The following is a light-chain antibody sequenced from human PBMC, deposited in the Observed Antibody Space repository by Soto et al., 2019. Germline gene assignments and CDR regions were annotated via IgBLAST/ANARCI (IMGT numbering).Light chain of an antibody. J-gene: IGLJ1*01. CDR2: EVS. Sequence: QSVLTQPASVSGSPGQSITLSCTGSSNDIGAYKYVSWYQQYPGKAPKLIIFEVSNRPSGVSNRFSGSKSGNTASLTIAGLQAEDEADYHCSSYTTGSTLYVFGGGTKVTVL. CDR3: SSYTTGSTLYV. V-gene: IGLV2-14*01. CDR1: SNDIGAYKY.